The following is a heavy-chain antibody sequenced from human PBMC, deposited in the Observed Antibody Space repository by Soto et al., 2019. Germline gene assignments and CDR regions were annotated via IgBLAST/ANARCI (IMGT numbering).Heavy chain of an antibody. CDR1: GFTSSSYA. CDR3: AKDRSTYYLVPPFDP. V-gene: IGHV3-23*01. CDR2: ISGSGGST. J-gene: IGHJ5*02. Sequence: PGGSLRLSCAASGFTSSSYAMSWVRQAPGKGLEWVSAISGSGGSTYYADSVKGRFTISRDNSKNTLYLQMNSLRAEDTAVYYCAKDRSTYYLVPPFDPWGQGTLVTVSS. D-gene: IGHD3-10*01.